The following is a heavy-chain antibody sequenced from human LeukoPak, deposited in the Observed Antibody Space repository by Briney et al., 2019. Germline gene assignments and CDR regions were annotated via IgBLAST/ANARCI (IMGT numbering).Heavy chain of an antibody. J-gene: IGHJ4*02. D-gene: IGHD3-22*01. CDR1: GFTFSSYS. V-gene: IGHV3-21*01. Sequence: PGGSLRLSCAASGFTFSSYSMNWVRQAPGKGLEWVSSISSSSSYIYYADSVKGRFTISRDNAKNSLYLQMNSLRAADTAVYYCARDHGSGYPSYDYWGQGTLVTVSS. CDR3: ARDHGSGYPSYDY. CDR2: ISSSSSYI.